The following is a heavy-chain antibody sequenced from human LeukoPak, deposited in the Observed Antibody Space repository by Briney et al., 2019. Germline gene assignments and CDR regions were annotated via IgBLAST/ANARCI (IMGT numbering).Heavy chain of an antibody. CDR2: VYSSGST. CDR3: AKQGGVYSSSWIDY. Sequence: SSETLSLTCTVSGGSNSNSYWTWIRQPPGKGLEWIGNVYSSGSTNYNPSLMIRITISVDTSKNQFSLKLSSVTAADTAVYYFAKQGGVYSSSWIDYWGHRALVTVSS. V-gene: IGHV4-59*08. CDR1: GGSNSNSY. D-gene: IGHD6-13*01. J-gene: IGHJ4*01.